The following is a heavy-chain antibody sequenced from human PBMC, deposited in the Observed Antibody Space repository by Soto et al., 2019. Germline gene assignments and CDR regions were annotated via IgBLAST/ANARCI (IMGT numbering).Heavy chain of an antibody. CDR2: ISPYDGKT. J-gene: IGHJ5*01. CDR1: GYTFINYG. Sequence: SGKVSYRTSGYTFINYGITWLRQAPVQGLEWMGWISPYDGKTNYARKFQGRFTMTTDTVTTTASMELRGLRSDDTAIYYCAKDRARFLVFGVIATPFDSWGQGTLVTVYS. V-gene: IGHV1-18*01. D-gene: IGHD3-16*02. CDR3: AKDRARFLVFGVIATPFDS.